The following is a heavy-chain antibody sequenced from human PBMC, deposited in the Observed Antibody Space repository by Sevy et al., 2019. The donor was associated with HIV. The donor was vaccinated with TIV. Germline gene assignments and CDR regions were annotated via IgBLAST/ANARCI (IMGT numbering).Heavy chain of an antibody. D-gene: IGHD3-10*01. J-gene: IGHJ1*01. CDR1: GFTFSAYA. CDR2: ISSSGGST. CDR3: ATLRGGLYGSGYFQN. V-gene: IGHV3-23*01. Sequence: GGSLRLSCAASGFTFSAYAMSWVRQAPGKGLEWVSCISSSGGSTYYADSVKDRSSISRDTSKNTLYLQMNSLRAEDTAVYYCATLRGGLYGSGYFQNWGQGTQVTVSS.